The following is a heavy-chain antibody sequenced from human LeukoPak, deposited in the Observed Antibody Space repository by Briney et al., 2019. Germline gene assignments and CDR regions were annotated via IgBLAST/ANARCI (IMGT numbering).Heavy chain of an antibody. Sequence: SETLSLTCTVSGGSISSSSYYWGWIRQPPGKGLEWIGSIYYSGSTYYNPSLKSRVTISVDTSKNQFSLKLSSVTAADTAVYYCARLFSPLPDYWGQGTLVTVSS. CDR3: ARLFSPLPDY. D-gene: IGHD2/OR15-2a*01. CDR1: GGSISSSSYY. CDR2: IYYSGST. V-gene: IGHV4-39*01. J-gene: IGHJ4*02.